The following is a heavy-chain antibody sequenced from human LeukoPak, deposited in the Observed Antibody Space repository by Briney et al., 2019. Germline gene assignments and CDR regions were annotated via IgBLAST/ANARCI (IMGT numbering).Heavy chain of an antibody. J-gene: IGHJ4*02. V-gene: IGHV3-30*19. CDR2: ISYDGSNK. Sequence: QPGRSLRLSCAASGFTFSSYGMHWVRQAPGKGLGWVAVISYDGSNKYYADSVKGRFTISRDNSKNTLYLQMNSLRAEDTAVYYCARDGSVRGVIIPTLDYWGQGTLVTVSS. D-gene: IGHD3-10*01. CDR1: GFTFSSYG. CDR3: ARDGSVRGVIIPTLDY.